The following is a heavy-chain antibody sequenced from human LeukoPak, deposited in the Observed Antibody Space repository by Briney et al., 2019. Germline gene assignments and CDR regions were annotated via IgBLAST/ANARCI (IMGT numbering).Heavy chain of an antibody. D-gene: IGHD6-13*01. V-gene: IGHV1-8*01. CDR2: MNPNSGNT. Sequence: GASVKVSCKASGYTFTSYDINWVRQANGQGLELVGWMNPNSGNTGYAQKFQGRVTMTRNTSISTAYMELSSLRSEDTAVYYCASDSSLDAFDIWGQGTMVTVSS. J-gene: IGHJ3*02. CDR3: ASDSSLDAFDI. CDR1: GYTFTSYD.